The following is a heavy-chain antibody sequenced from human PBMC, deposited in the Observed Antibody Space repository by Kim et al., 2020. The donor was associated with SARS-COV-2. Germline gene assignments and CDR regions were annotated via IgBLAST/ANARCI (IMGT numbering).Heavy chain of an antibody. V-gene: IGHV3-74*01. CDR3: ARSAYSTMFDY. Sequence: SADSVGCRCPVSRNNDKNSVYLQMNSLRDDDTAVYYCARSAYSTMFDYWGQGTLVTVSS. J-gene: IGHJ4*01. D-gene: IGHD4-4*01.